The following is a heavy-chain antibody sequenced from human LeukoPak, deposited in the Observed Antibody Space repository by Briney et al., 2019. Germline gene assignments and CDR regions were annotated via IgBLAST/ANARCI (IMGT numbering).Heavy chain of an antibody. V-gene: IGHV4-39*07. Sequence: PSETLSLTCTVSGGSISSSSYYWGWIRQPPGKGLEWIGSIYYSGSTYYNPSLKSRVTISVDTSKNQFSLKLSSVTAADTAVYYCARVSGRYNWFDPWGQETLVTVSS. D-gene: IGHD3-3*02. J-gene: IGHJ5*02. CDR3: ARVSGRYNWFDP. CDR2: IYYSGST. CDR1: GGSISSSSYY.